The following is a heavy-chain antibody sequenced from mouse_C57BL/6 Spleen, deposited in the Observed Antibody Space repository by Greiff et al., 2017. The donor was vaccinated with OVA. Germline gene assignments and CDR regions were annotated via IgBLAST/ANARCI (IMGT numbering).Heavy chain of an antibody. V-gene: IGHV1-62-2*01. CDR1: GYTFTEYT. Sequence: VKLQESGAELVKPGASVKLSCKASGYTFTEYTILWVKQRSGQGLEWIGWFYPGSGSINYNEKFKDKATLTAAKSSSTVYMELSRLTSEDSAVYFCARHGYYGSSPYYAMDYWGQGTSVTVSS. J-gene: IGHJ4*01. D-gene: IGHD1-1*01. CDR2: FYPGSGSI. CDR3: ARHGYYGSSPYYAMDY.